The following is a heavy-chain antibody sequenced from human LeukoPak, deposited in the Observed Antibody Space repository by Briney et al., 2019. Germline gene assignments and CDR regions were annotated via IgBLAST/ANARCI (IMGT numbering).Heavy chain of an antibody. J-gene: IGHJ4*02. Sequence: ASVKVSCKASGYTFTGYSMHWVRQAPGQGLEWMGRINPNSSGTNYAQKFQGRVTTTRDTSISTAYMELGRLRSDDTAVYYCARAPFLSSAWLVKRGGDYFDYWGQGTLVTVSS. CDR1: GYTFTGYS. CDR3: ARAPFLSSAWLVKRGGDYFDY. D-gene: IGHD6-19*01. V-gene: IGHV1-2*06. CDR2: INPNSSGT.